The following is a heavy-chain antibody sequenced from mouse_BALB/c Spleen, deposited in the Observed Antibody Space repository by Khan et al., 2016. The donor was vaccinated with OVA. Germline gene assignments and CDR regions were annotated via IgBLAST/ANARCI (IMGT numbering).Heavy chain of an antibody. V-gene: IGHV5-6-3*01. CDR1: GFTFSSYG. CDR3: ARMARTIN. CDR2: INSNGGST. Sequence: EVELVESGGGLVQPGGSLKLSCAASGFTFSSYGMSWVRQTPDKRLELVATINSNGGSTYYPDSVKGRFTISRDNAKNTLYLQMSSLKSEETAMXYCARMARTINWGQGTTLTVSS. J-gene: IGHJ2*01.